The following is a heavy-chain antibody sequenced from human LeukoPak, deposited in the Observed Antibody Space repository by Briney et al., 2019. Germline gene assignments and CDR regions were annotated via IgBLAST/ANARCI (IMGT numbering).Heavy chain of an antibody. V-gene: IGHV4-39*01. CDR1: GGSISSSSYY. CDR3: ASRYDNSGYYYVPDY. D-gene: IGHD3-22*01. CDR2: IYYSGST. Sequence: SETLSLICTVSGGSISSSSYYWGWIRQPPGKGLEWIGNIYYSGSTYYNPSLKSRVTISVDTSKNQFSLKLSSVTAADTAVYYCASRYDNSGYYYVPDYWGQGTLVTVSS. J-gene: IGHJ4*02.